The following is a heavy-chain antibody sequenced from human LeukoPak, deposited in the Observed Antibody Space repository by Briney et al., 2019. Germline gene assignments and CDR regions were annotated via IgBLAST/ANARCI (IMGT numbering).Heavy chain of an antibody. CDR3: ARRTMVRGVPGINYYYYYYMDV. Sequence: SETLSLTCTVSGGSISSSSYYWGWIRQPPGKGLEWIGEINHSGSTNYNPSLKSRVTISVDTSKNQFSLKLSSVTAADTAVYYCARRTMVRGVPGINYYYYYYMDVWGKGTTVTVSS. CDR2: INHSGST. J-gene: IGHJ6*03. D-gene: IGHD3-10*01. V-gene: IGHV4-39*07. CDR1: GGSISSSSYY.